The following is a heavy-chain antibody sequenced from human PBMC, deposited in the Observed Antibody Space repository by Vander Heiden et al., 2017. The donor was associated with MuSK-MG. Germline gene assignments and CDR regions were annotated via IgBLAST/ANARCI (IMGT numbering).Heavy chain of an antibody. D-gene: IGHD5-12*01. J-gene: IGHJ4*02. CDR3: ARLRGYSGYDQWYFDY. Sequence: EVQLVRSGAAEKTPGESLKISCKGSRYSFTSYWIGWVRQMPGKGLEVMGIIYPGDSDTRYSPSFQGQVTISADKSISTAYLQWSSLKASDTDMYYCARLRGYSGYDQWYFDYWGQGTLVTVSS. CDR1: RYSFTSYW. CDR2: IYPGDSDT. V-gene: IGHV5-51*01.